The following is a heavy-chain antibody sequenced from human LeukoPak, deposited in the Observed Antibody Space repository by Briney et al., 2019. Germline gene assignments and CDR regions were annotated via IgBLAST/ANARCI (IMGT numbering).Heavy chain of an antibody. CDR2: INPDSGGT. CDR3: AREGSGWYGNFDY. J-gene: IGHJ4*02. CDR1: AYTSTGYY. D-gene: IGHD6-19*01. V-gene: IGHV1-2*02. Sequence: ASVKVSCKASAYTSTGYYMHWVRQAPGQGLEWMGWINPDSGGTNYAQKFQGRVTMTRDTSISTAYMEVSRLRSDDTAVYYCAREGSGWYGNFDYRGQGTLVTVSS.